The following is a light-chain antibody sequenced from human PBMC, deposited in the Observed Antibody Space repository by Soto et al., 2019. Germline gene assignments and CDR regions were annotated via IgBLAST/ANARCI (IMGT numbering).Light chain of an antibody. J-gene: IGKJ1*01. CDR3: QQYNNWPGGWTPK. CDR1: QSVSSN. V-gene: IGKV3-15*01. CDR2: GAS. Sequence: EIVMTQSPATLSVSQGERATLSCRASQSVSSNLAWYQPKPGQAPRLLIYGASTRATGTPARFSGSGSGTEFTLTISSLQSEDFAVYYCQQYNNWPGGWTPKFGQGTKVDIK.